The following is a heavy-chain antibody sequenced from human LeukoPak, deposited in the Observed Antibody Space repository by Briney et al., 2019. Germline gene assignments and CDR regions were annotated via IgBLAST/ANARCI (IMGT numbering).Heavy chain of an antibody. D-gene: IGHD3-22*01. V-gene: IGHV1-2*02. J-gene: IGHJ2*01. CDR3: ARETHYYDSSGYRNYWYFDL. CDR2: TNPNSGGT. Sequence: ASVKVSCKASGYTFTGYYMHWVRQAPGQGLEWMGWTNPNSGGTNYAQKFQGRVTMTRDTSISTAYMELSRLRSDDTAVYYCARETHYYDSSGYRNYWYFDLWGRGTLVTVSS. CDR1: GYTFTGYY.